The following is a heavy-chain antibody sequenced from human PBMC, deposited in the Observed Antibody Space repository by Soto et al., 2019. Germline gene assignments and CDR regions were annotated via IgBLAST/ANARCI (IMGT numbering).Heavy chain of an antibody. V-gene: IGHV3-23*01. Sequence: EVHLLDSGGGLAQPGGSLKLSCATSGLTFGNFALSWVRQAPGKGLGWVSAISGNGGSTYYADSVKGRFTISRDNSKNTLYLQMNSLTAEDTAVYFCAKLRAKSHIAVPFDYWGQGSLVTVSS. CDR2: ISGNGGST. CDR1: GLTFGNFA. CDR3: AKLRAKSHIAVPFDY. J-gene: IGHJ4*02. D-gene: IGHD2-15*01.